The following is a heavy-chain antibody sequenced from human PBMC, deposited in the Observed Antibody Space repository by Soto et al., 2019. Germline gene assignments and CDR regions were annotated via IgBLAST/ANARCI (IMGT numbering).Heavy chain of an antibody. CDR2: IYHSGST. V-gene: IGHV4-4*02. D-gene: IGHD3-22*01. J-gene: IGHJ4*02. CDR3: ARAPARYYYDSSGYYYGDYFDP. CDR1: GGSISSSNW. Sequence: SETLSLTCAVSGGSISSSNWWSWVRQPPGKGLEWIGEIYHSGSTNYNPSLKSRLTISVDKSKNQFSLKLSSVTAADTAVFYCARAPARYYYDSSGYYYGDYFDPWGQGTLVTVSS.